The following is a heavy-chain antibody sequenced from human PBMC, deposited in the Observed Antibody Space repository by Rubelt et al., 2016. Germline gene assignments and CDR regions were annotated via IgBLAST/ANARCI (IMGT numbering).Heavy chain of an antibody. CDR1: GGSISSGGYY. CDR3: ARHYHSSGQLDY. CDR2: IYYSGST. D-gene: IGHD6-19*01. Sequence: GPGLVKPSQTLSLTCTVSGGSISSGGYYWSWIRQHPGKGLEWIGYIYYSGSTYYNPSLKSRVTISVDTSKNQFSLKLSSVTAADTAVYYCARHYHSSGQLDYWGQGTLVTVSS. V-gene: IGHV4-31*03. J-gene: IGHJ4*02.